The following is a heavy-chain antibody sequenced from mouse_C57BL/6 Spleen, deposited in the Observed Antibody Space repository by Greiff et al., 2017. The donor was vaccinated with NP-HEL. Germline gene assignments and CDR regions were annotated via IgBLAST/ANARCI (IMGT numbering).Heavy chain of an antibody. D-gene: IGHD1-1*01. CDR3: ARKRYYGSSYGYFDD. Sequence: QVQLQQSGAELVMPGASVKLSCKASGYTFTSYWMHWVKQRPGQGLEWIGEIDPSDSYTNYNQKFKGKSTLTVDKSSSTACMQLSCLTSEDSAVYYCARKRYYGSSYGYFDDWGTGTTVTVSS. CDR1: GYTFTSYW. CDR2: IDPSDSYT. V-gene: IGHV1-69*01. J-gene: IGHJ1*03.